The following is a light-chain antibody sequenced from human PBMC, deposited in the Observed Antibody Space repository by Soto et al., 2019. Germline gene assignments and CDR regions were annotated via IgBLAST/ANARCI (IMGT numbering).Light chain of an antibody. CDR3: QSYDSSLSGSGV. J-gene: IGLJ3*02. V-gene: IGLV1-40*01. CDR2: DNN. Sequence: QSVLTQPPSVSGAPGQRVTISCTGSSSNIGAGYDVHWYQQLPGTAPKLLIYDNNNRPSGVPDRFSGSKSGTSASLAITGLQAEDEADYYCQSYDSSLSGSGVFGGGTQLT. CDR1: SSNIGAGYD.